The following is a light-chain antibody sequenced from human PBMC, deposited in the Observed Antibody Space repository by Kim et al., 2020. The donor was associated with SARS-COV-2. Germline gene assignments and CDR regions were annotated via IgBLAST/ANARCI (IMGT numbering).Light chain of an antibody. J-gene: IGLJ2*01. Sequence: SSELTQDPAVSVALRQTVRITCQGDSLRSYHATWYQQKPGQAPILVIYGKNNRPSGMPDRFSGSSSGNTASLTITGTQAADVGDYHCMSRDSNDNVVFG. CDR1: SLRSYH. V-gene: IGLV3-19*01. CDR3: MSRDSNDNVV. CDR2: GKN.